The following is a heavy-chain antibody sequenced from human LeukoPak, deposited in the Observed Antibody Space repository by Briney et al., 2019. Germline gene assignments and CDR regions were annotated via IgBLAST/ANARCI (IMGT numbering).Heavy chain of an antibody. J-gene: IGHJ4*02. CDR3: ARGPSGYHNT. D-gene: IGHD5-12*01. CDR1: GFTFSKFG. V-gene: IGHV3-30*02. Sequence: PGGSLRLSCAASGFTFSKFGMHWVRQAPGQGLEWVAFIRYDGSNAYYADSVKGRFTISRDNSKNTLYLQMNSLRAEDTAVYYCARGPSGYHNTGGQGTLVTVSS. CDR2: IRYDGSNA.